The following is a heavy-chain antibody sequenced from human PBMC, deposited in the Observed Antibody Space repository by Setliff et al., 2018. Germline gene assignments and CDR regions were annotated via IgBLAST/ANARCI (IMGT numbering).Heavy chain of an antibody. CDR3: ARRETYYNFWSGYFDY. Sequence: SETLSLTCTVSGGSISGTINYWVWIRQPPGKGLEWIGHIYYLGNTYYNPSLESRLTMSVDTAKNQFSLKLTSVTAADTAVYYCARRETYYNFWSGYFDYWGQGTLVTVSS. V-gene: IGHV4-39*07. D-gene: IGHD3-3*01. CDR1: GGSISGTINY. CDR2: IYYLGNT. J-gene: IGHJ4*02.